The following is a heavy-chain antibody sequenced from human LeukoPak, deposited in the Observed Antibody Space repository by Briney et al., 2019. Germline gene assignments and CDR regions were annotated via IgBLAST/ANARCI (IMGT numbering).Heavy chain of an antibody. V-gene: IGHV3-74*01. D-gene: IGHD4/OR15-4a*01. J-gene: IGHJ4*02. CDR1: ALTFSSYW. CDR3: ARGIYGDPVAFDY. Sequence: HSGGTLRVTCADSALTFSSYWMHWVRLAPGRGLVWVSRIHSDESRTNYADSVTGRFTISRDNAKNTVYLQMNSLRNEDTAVYYCARGIYGDPVAFDYWGQGTLVTVSS. CDR2: IHSDESRT.